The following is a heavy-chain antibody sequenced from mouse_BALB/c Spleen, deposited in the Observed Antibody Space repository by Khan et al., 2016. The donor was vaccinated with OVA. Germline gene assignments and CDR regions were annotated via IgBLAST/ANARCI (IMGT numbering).Heavy chain of an antibody. CDR1: GYTFTSYT. V-gene: IGHV1-4*01. J-gene: IGHJ3*01. CDR2: INPSNGYT. CDR3: VRDGAYHKNDGWFAY. Sequence: VELVESGAELARPGASVKMSCKASGYTFTSYTIPWIQKRSGQGLEWIGYINPSNGYTNYNQKFKDKATLTTDKSSTTAYLQLSSLTSDDSAVYSCVRDGAYHKNDGWFAYWGQGTLVTVAA. D-gene: IGHD2-14*01.